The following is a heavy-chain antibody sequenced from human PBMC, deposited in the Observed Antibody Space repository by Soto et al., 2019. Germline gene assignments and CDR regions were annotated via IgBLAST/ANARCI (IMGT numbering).Heavy chain of an antibody. V-gene: IGHV1-3*01. CDR2: INAGNGNT. CDR1: GYTFTTYA. Sequence: SSGKLSCKASGYTFTTYAMHLVRQAPGQRLEWMGWINAGNGNTKYSQKFQGRVTITRDTSTSTVYMELSSLRSEDAAVYFCARWDRDVFHFWGRGTLVIVSS. J-gene: IGHJ3*01. CDR3: ARWDRDVFHF. D-gene: IGHD1-26*01.